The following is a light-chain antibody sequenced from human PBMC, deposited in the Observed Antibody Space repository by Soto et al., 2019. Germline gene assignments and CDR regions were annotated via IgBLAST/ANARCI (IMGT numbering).Light chain of an antibody. CDR2: AAS. CDR3: QQLNTYPLT. J-gene: IGKJ4*01. Sequence: IQMPQAPSTLSASVGDRVTVTCRSSRGISSYLAWYQQKPGKAPKLLIYAASTLQSGVPSRFSGSGSGTGFTLTISSLQPEDFATYYCQQLNTYPLTFGGGTKVDIK. CDR1: RGISSY. V-gene: IGKV1-9*01.